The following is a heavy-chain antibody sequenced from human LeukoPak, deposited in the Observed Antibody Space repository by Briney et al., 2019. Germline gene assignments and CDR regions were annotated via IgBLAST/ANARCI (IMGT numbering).Heavy chain of an antibody. CDR1: GFTFSSYS. CDR3: AKGPKWELHPAGDAFDI. V-gene: IGHV3-21*04. D-gene: IGHD1-26*01. Sequence: GGSLRLSCAASGFTFSSYSMNWVRQAPGKGLEWVSSISSSSNYIYYEDSVKGRFTVSRDNAKNSLYLQMNSLRAEDTAVYYCAKGPKWELHPAGDAFDIWGQGTMVTVSS. J-gene: IGHJ3*02. CDR2: ISSSSNYI.